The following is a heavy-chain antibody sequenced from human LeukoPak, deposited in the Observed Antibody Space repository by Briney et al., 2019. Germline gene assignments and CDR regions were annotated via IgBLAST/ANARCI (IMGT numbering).Heavy chain of an antibody. CDR3: ARVGYTVPDY. Sequence: GGSLRLSCAASGFTFSSYSMNWVRQAPGKGLEWVSYISSSSSTIYYADSVKGRFTISRDNAKNSLYLQMNSLGAEDTAVYYCARVGYTVPDYWGQGTLVTVSS. V-gene: IGHV3-48*01. J-gene: IGHJ4*02. D-gene: IGHD4-11*01. CDR2: ISSSSSTI. CDR1: GFTFSSYS.